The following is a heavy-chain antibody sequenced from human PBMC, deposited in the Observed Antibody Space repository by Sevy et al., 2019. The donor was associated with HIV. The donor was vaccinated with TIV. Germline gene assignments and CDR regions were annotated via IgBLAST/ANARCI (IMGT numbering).Heavy chain of an antibody. J-gene: IGHJ4*02. CDR2: IFHSGNT. V-gene: IGHV4-30-2*01. CDR1: GGSISTDLYS. CDR3: ARSSSAYPYHFDY. Sequence: SETLSLNCAVSGGSISTDLYSWNWIRQPPGKGLEWIGYIFHSGNTYYNPSLKSRVTISIDRSKNQFSLNLSSMTAADTAVYYCARSSSAYPYHFDYWGQGILVTVSS.